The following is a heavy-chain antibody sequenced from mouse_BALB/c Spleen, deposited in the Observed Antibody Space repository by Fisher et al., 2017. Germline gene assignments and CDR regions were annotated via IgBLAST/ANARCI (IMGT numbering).Heavy chain of an antibody. V-gene: IGHV5-9-3*01. CDR3: ARQLLFYGSLYAMDY. Sequence: RFTISRDNAKNTLYLQMSSLRSEDTAMYYCARQLLFYGSLYAMDYWGQGTSVTVSS. J-gene: IGHJ4*01. D-gene: IGHD2-2*01.